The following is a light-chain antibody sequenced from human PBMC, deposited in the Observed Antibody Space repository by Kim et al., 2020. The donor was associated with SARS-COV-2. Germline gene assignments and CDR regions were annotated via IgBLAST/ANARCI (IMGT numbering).Light chain of an antibody. V-gene: IGKV1-39*01. J-gene: IGKJ3*01. CDR2: AAS. CDR1: QSISSH. Sequence: DIQMTQSPSSLSASVGDRVTITCRTSQSISSHLNWYHQKPGRAPKLLIYAASTLQGGVPSRFSGSGSETDFTLTISSLQPEDFGTYFCQQSDITPFTFGPGTTVDIK. CDR3: QQSDITPFT.